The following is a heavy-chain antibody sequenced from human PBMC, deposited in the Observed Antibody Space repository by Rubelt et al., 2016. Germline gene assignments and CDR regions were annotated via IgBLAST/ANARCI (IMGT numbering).Heavy chain of an antibody. CDR1: SFS. J-gene: IGHJ4*02. V-gene: IGHV3-48*01. CDR2: ISTSGSTI. Sequence: SFSMSWVRQVPGKGLEWVSWISTSGSTIFYADSVKGRFTVSRDNAKNSLYLQMNSLRADDTAVYYCARGRLYCSGGSCYVDYWGQGTLVTVSS. D-gene: IGHD2-15*01. CDR3: ARGRLYCSGGSCYVDY.